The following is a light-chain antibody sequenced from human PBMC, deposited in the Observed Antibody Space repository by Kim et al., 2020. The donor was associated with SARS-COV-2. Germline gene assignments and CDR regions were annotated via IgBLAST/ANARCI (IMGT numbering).Light chain of an antibody. V-gene: IGLV3-19*01. J-gene: IGLJ2*01. CDR3: NSRDSSGNHVV. CDR1: SLRSYY. Sequence: SSELTQDPAVSVALGQTVRITCQGDSLRSYYASWYQQKPGQAPVLVIYGKNNRPSGIPDRFSGSSSGNTASFTITGAQAEDEADYYCNSRDSSGNHVVLG. CDR2: GKN.